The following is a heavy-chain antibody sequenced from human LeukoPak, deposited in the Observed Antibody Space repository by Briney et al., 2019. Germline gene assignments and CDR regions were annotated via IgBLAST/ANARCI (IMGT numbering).Heavy chain of an antibody. J-gene: IGHJ4*02. CDR2: IYWDDDK. D-gene: IGHD2-2*01. CDR1: GFSLSTSGVG. CDR3: AHRRSSTRGDYFDY. V-gene: IGHV2-5*02. Sequence: SGPTLVNPTQTLTLTCTLSGFSLSTSGVGVGWIRQSPGRALEWLALIYWDDDKRYSPSLKSRLTITKGTSKNQVVLTVTNVDPVDTATYFCAHRRSSTRGDYFDYWGQGTLVTVSS.